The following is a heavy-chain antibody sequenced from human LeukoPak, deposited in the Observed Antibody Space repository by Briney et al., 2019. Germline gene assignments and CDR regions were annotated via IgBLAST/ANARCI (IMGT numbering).Heavy chain of an antibody. D-gene: IGHD4-17*01. Sequence: SETLSLTCTVSGCSISSYYWSWVRQPPGKGLEWIGDIYYSGSTNYNPSLKSRVTISVDTSKNQFSLKLSSVTAADTAVYYCARADYGDHNFDYWGQGTLVTVSS. CDR1: GCSISSYY. V-gene: IGHV4-59*01. J-gene: IGHJ4*02. CDR2: IYYSGST. CDR3: ARADYGDHNFDY.